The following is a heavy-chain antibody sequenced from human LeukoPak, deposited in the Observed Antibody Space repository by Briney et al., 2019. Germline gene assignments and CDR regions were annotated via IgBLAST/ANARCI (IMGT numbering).Heavy chain of an antibody. D-gene: IGHD3-16*01. CDR2: ISSSGTST. V-gene: IGHV3-11*05. J-gene: IGHJ4*02. Sequence: GGSLRLSCAASGFTFSDHYMDWVRQAPGQGLEWISYISSSGTSTKHADSVKERFAISRDDAKNSLYLQMNSLRADDTAVYYCARVRSSGGVLDYWGQGTLVTVSS. CDR1: GFTFSDHY. CDR3: ARVRSSGGVLDY.